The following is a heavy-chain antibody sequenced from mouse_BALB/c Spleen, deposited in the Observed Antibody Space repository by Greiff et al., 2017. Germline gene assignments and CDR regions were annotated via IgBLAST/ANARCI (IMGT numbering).Heavy chain of an antibody. CDR1: GFTFSSFG. CDR2: ISSGSSTI. CDR3: ARSLNYGNYVDAMDY. D-gene: IGHD2-1*01. V-gene: IGHV5-17*02. J-gene: IGHJ4*01. Sequence: EVHVVESGGGLVQPGGSRKLSCAASGFTFSSFGMHWVRQAPEKGLEWVAYISSGSSTIYYADTVKGRFTISRDNPKNTLFLQMTSLRSEDTAMYYCARSLNYGNYVDAMDYWGQGTSVTVSS.